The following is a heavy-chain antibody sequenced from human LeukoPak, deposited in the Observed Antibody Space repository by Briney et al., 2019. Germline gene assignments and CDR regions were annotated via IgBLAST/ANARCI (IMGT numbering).Heavy chain of an antibody. J-gene: IGHJ6*03. D-gene: IGHD5-24*01. Sequence: PSETLSLTCTVSGGSISSSSYYWGWIRQPPGKGLEWIGYISASGNTDYNPSLRGRVTISADSSNNLFSLRLTSVTAEDTAIYFCARHRLATIPYYPFIDVWAKGTTVIVSS. CDR2: ISASGNT. V-gene: IGHV4-39*01. CDR1: GGSISSSSYY. CDR3: ARHRLATIPYYPFIDV.